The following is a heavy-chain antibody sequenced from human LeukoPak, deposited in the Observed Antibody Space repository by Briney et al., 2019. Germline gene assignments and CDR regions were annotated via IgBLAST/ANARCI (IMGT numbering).Heavy chain of an antibody. J-gene: IGHJ4*02. CDR2: ITHSGST. V-gene: IGHV4-34*01. CDR1: GGSFSGYY. CDR3: ARGVTGAPTGIAVARYYFDY. D-gene: IGHD6-19*01. Sequence: SETLSLTCAVYGGSFSGYYWIWIRQPPGKGLEWIGEITHSGSTNYNPSLKSRVTISVDTSKNQFSLKLSSVTAADTAVYYCARGVTGAPTGIAVARYYFDYWDQGTLVTVSS.